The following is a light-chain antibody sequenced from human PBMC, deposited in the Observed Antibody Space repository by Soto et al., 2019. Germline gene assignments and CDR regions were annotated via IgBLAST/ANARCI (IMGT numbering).Light chain of an antibody. Sequence: QSVLTQPPSASGTPGQRVTISCSGSSSNIGRNAVNWYQQLPGTAPKLLIYSNNQRPSGVPDRFSGSKSGTSASLAISGLQSEDEVDYYCQAYDYSLTASVFGGGTQLTVL. J-gene: IGLJ3*02. CDR2: SNN. V-gene: IGLV1-44*01. CDR3: QAYDYSLTASV. CDR1: SSNIGRNA.